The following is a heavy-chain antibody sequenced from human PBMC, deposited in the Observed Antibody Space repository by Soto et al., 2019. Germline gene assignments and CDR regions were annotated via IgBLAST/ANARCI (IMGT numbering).Heavy chain of an antibody. CDR2: MNPNSGNT. CDR3: ARSKSGDFWSGYYYYYYYMDV. V-gene: IGHV1-8*01. J-gene: IGHJ6*03. D-gene: IGHD3-3*01. CDR1: GYTFTSYD. Sequence: ASVKVSCKASGYTFTSYDINWVRQATGQGLEWMGWMNPNSGNTGYAQKFQGRVTMTRNTSISTAYMELSSLRSEDTAVYYCARSKSGDFWSGYYYYYYYMDVWGKGTMVTVSS.